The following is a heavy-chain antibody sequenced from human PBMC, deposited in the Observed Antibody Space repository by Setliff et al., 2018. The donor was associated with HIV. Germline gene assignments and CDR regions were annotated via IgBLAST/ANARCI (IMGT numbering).Heavy chain of an antibody. D-gene: IGHD2-2*02. CDR1: GFTFSSYS. CDR2: ISETAFFT. CDR3: ARTIPAPDPDPERHPFDS. J-gene: IGHJ4*03. Sequence: GGSLRLSCSASGFTFSSYSMHWIRQAPGKGPERVAAISETAFFTHYLDSVRGRFTISRDNSKNTLYLEVNSVRPEDTAIYHCARTIPAPDPDPERHPFDSWGQGTLVTVSS. V-gene: IGHV3-30-3*01.